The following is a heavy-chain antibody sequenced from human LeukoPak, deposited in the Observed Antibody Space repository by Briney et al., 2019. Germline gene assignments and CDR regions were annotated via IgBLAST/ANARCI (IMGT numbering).Heavy chain of an antibody. V-gene: IGHV3-21*05. D-gene: IGHD1-26*01. J-gene: IGHJ4*02. Sequence: PGGSLRLSCEASGFTFSSYAMSWVRQAPGKGLEWLSYISSGSSDTNYADSVKGRFTISRDNAKKSLYLQMNSLRAEDTAVYYCVRTAGRDGGIWGQGTLVTVSS. CDR2: ISSGSSDT. CDR3: VRTAGRDGGI. CDR1: GFTFSSYA.